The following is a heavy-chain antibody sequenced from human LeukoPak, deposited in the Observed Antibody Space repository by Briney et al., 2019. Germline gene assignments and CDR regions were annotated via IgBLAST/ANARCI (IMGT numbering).Heavy chain of an antibody. CDR3: ARPYLPATRFDY. CDR1: GGSFSGYY. Sequence: SETLSLTCAVYGGSFSGYYWSWIRQPPGKGLEWIGEINHSGSTKYNPSLKSRVTISVDTSKNQFSLKLTSVTAADTAVYYCARPYLPATRFDYWGQGTLVTVSS. D-gene: IGHD5-24*01. V-gene: IGHV4-34*01. J-gene: IGHJ4*02. CDR2: INHSGST.